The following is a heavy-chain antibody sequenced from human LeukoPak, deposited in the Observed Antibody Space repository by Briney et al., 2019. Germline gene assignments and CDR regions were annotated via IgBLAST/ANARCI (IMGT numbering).Heavy chain of an antibody. J-gene: IGHJ6*03. CDR1: GGSISSGSYY. D-gene: IGHD6-6*01. CDR3: AREDRGSSLTYYYMDV. CDR2: IYTSGST. Sequence: SETLSLTCTVSGGSISSGSYYWSWIRQPAGKGLEWIGRIYTSGSTNYNPSLKSRVTISVDTSKNQFSLKLSSVTAADTAVYYCAREDRGSSLTYYYMDVWGKGTTVTVSS. V-gene: IGHV4-61*02.